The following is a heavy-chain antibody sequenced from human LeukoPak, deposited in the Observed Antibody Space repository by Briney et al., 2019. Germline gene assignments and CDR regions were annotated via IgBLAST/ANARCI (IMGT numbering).Heavy chain of an antibody. CDR1: GITFSSYW. CDR2: IKSDGST. V-gene: IGHV3-74*01. D-gene: IGHD3-22*01. Sequence: GGSLRLSCAASGITFSSYWMHWVRQAPGKGLVWVSRIKSDGSTNYADSVKGRFTISRDNAKHTVSLQMNSLRAEDTGVYYCARAPSEIGGYYPEYFRHWGQGTLVTVSS. CDR3: ARAPSEIGGYYPEYFRH. J-gene: IGHJ1*01.